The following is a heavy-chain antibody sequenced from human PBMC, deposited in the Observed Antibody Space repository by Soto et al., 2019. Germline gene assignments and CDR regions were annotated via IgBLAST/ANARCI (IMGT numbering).Heavy chain of an antibody. Sequence: SVKVSCKASGGTFSSYTISWVRQAPGQGLEWMGRIIPILGIANYAQKFQGRVTFTADKSTSTAYMELSSLRSEDTAVYYCARDPGIVATSDFYYYYRMDVWGQGTTVTVSS. CDR1: GGTFSSYT. V-gene: IGHV1-69*04. CDR2: IIPILGIA. CDR3: ARDPGIVATSDFYYYYRMDV. J-gene: IGHJ6*02. D-gene: IGHD5-12*01.